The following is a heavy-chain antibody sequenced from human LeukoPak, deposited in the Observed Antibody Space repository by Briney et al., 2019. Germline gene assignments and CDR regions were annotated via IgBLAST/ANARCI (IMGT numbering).Heavy chain of an antibody. V-gene: IGHV4-59*01. J-gene: IGHJ4*02. CDR2: IYYSGST. Sequence: SETLSLTCTVSGGSISSYYWSWIRQPPGKGLEWIGYIYYSGSTNYNPSLKSRVTISVDTTKNQFSLKLSSVTAADTAVYYCARLHSWEQQLVRDYWGQGTLVTVSS. CDR3: ARLHSWEQQLVRDY. D-gene: IGHD6-13*01. CDR1: GGSISSYY.